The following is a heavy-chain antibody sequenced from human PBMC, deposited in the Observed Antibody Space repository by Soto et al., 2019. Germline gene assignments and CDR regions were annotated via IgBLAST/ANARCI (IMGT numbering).Heavy chain of an antibody. CDR2: MNPNSGNT. J-gene: IGHJ4*02. V-gene: IGHV1-8*01. D-gene: IGHD6-19*01. Sequence: ASVKVSCKASGYTFTSYDINWVRQATGQGPEWMGWMNPNSGNTGYAQKFQGRVTMTRNTSISTAYMELSSLRSEDTAVYYCARVFSGKQWPKDYWGQGTLVTVSS. CDR3: ARVFSGKQWPKDY. CDR1: GYTFTSYD.